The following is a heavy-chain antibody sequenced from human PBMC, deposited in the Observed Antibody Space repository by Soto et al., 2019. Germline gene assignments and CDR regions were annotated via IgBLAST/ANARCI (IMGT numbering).Heavy chain of an antibody. CDR2: INAGNGNT. J-gene: IGHJ6*02. Sequence: QVQLVQSGAEEKKPGASVKVSCKASGYTFTSYAMHWVRQAPGQRLEWMGWINAGNGNTKYSQKFQGRVPITRDTSASTAYMELSSLRSEDTAVYYCARDPSSYGMDVWGQGTTVTVSS. D-gene: IGHD1-26*01. CDR3: ARDPSSYGMDV. V-gene: IGHV1-3*05. CDR1: GYTFTSYA.